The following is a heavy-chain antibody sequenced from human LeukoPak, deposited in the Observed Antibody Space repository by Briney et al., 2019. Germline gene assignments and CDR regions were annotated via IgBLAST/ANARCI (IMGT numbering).Heavy chain of an antibody. J-gene: IGHJ4*02. CDR3: ARDPGWLIVGATTFDY. D-gene: IGHD1-26*01. CDR1: GYTFTSYY. V-gene: IGHV1-46*01. CDR2: INPSGGST. Sequence: ASVKVSCKAFGYTFTSYYMHWVRQAPGQGLEWMGIINPSGGSTSYAQKFQGRVTMTRDTSTSTVYMELSSLRSEDTAVYYCARDPGWLIVGATTFDYWGQGTLVTVSS.